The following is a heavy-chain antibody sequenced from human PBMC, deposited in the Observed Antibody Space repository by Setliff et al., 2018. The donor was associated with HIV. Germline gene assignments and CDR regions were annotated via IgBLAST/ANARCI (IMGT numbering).Heavy chain of an antibody. Sequence: AASVKVSCKASGYTFTGYYMHWVRQAPGQGLEWMGVIHPSGGSTSYAQSFQDRVTMTRDTSTSTVYMELSSLRSEDTAVYYCARVRYCSGGSCYGGEYWFDPWGQGTLVTVSS. CDR2: IHPSGGST. CDR1: GYTFTGYY. J-gene: IGHJ5*02. CDR3: ARVRYCSGGSCYGGEYWFDP. V-gene: IGHV1-46*01. D-gene: IGHD2-15*01.